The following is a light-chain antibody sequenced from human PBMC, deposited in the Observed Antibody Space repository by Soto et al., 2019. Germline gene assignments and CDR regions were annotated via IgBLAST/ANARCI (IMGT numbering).Light chain of an antibody. Sequence: QSVLTQPASVFGSPGQSITFSCTGTSSDVGGYNFVSWYQQHPGKAPELMIYEVSSRPSGVSNRFSGSKSGNTASLTISGLQPEDEADYYCSSYTTSSTVVFGTGTKVTV. V-gene: IGLV2-14*03. CDR1: SSDVGGYNF. J-gene: IGLJ1*01. CDR2: EVS. CDR3: SSYTTSSTVV.